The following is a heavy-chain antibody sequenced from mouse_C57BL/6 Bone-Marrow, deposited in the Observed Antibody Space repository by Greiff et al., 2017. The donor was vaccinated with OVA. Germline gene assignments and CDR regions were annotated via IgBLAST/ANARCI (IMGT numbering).Heavy chain of an antibody. CDR2: ISYDGSN. D-gene: IGHD2-5*01. CDR1: GYSITSVYY. Sequence: ESGPGLVKPSQSLSLTCSVTGYSITSVYYWTWIRQFPGNKLEWMGYISYDGSNNYNPSLKNRISITRDTSKNQFFLKLNSVTTEDTATYYCARSIVTTDWFAYWGQGTLVTVSA. CDR3: ARSIVTTDWFAY. V-gene: IGHV3-6*01. J-gene: IGHJ3*01.